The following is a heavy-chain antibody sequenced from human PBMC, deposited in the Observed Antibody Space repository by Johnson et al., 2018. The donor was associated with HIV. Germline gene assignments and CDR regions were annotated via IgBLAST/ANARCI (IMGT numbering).Heavy chain of an antibody. CDR2: ISYDGSNK. V-gene: IGHV3-30*04. J-gene: IGHJ3*02. CDR3: AREKGSHDAFDI. CDR1: GFTLSSYA. Sequence: QVQLVESGGGVVQPGRSLRVSCVASGFTLSSYAMHWVRQAPGKGLEWVAVISYDGSNKYYADSVKGRFTISRDNSKNTLYLQMNSLRAEDTAVYYCAREKGSHDAFDIWGQGTMVTVSS.